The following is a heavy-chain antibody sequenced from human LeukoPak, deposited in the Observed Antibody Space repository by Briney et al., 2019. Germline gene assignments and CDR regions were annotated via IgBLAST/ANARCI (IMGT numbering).Heavy chain of an antibody. CDR3: AREYSNPLRYFDY. D-gene: IGHD4-11*01. Sequence: PSETLSLTCAVYGGSFSGYYWSWIRQPAGKGLEWIGHIYPSGSTNYNPSLKSRVTISIDTSRNQFSLNLNSVTAADTAVYYCAREYSNPLRYFDYWGQGTLVTVSS. CDR1: GGSFSGYY. CDR2: IYPSGST. J-gene: IGHJ4*02. V-gene: IGHV4-59*10.